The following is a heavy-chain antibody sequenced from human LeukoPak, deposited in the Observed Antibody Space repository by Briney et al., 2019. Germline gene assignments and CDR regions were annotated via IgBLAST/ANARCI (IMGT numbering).Heavy chain of an antibody. J-gene: IGHJ4*02. CDR1: GFIFSDYG. CDR3: ARCGRTRQYYFYY. D-gene: IGHD1-1*01. V-gene: IGHV3-33*01. CDR2: TRFDGSIK. Sequence: GGSLRLSCAVSGFIFSDYGVHWVRQAPGKGLEWVAVTRFDGSIKQYADSVKGRFTISRDDSKNTLYLQMNFLKSEDTAIYYCARCGRTRQYYFYYCGQGTLVTVSS.